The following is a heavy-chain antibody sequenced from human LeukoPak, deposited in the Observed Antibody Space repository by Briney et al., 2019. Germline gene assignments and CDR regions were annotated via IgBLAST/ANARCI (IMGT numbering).Heavy chain of an antibody. D-gene: IGHD2-21*02. CDR2: IAYDGNNT. CDR1: GFIFSDYG. V-gene: IGHV3-30*18. J-gene: IGHJ4*02. CDR3: VKGRCDGGCHTREFDY. Sequence: GGSLRLSCVASGFIFSDYGIQWVRQAPGKGLEWVAVIAYDGNNTYYGDSVRGRFTVSRDNANNFLYLQMNSLTPEDTALYYCVKGRCDGGCHTREFDYWGQGTLVTVSS.